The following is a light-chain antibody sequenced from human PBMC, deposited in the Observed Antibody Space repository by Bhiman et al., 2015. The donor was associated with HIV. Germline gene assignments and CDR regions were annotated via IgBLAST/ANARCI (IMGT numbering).Light chain of an antibody. CDR3: SSYTSSTT. J-gene: IGLJ1*01. CDR1: SSDIGGSNY. CDR2: DVS. Sequence: QSALTQPASVSGSPGQSITISCTGTSSDIGGSNYVSWYQQHPGKAPKLIIYDVSKRPSGVSNRFSGSKSGNTASLTISGLQAEDEADYYCSSYTSSTTFGAGTKVTVL. V-gene: IGLV2-14*01.